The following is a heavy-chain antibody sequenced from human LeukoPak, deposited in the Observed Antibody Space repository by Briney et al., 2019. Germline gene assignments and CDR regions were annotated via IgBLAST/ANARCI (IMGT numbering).Heavy chain of an antibody. CDR1: GFTFDDYA. J-gene: IGHJ4*02. V-gene: IGHV3-9*01. D-gene: IGHD3-10*01. CDR3: ARDARVGSGSYRLHRMNRNFDY. Sequence: GGSLRLSCAASGFTFDDYAMHWVRQAPGKGLEWVSGISWNSGNIGYADSVKGRFTISRDNAKNSLYLQMNSLRAEDTAVYYCARDARVGSGSYRLHRMNRNFDYWGQGTLVTVSS. CDR2: ISWNSGNI.